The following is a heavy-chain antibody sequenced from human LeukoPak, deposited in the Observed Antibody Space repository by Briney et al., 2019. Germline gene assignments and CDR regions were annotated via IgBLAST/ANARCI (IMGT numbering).Heavy chain of an antibody. V-gene: IGHV3-30*02. CDR3: AKDTVTVMFVPGAFDI. CDR1: GFAFSGYG. D-gene: IGHD5-18*01. J-gene: IGHJ3*02. CDR2: IRYDANDK. Sequence: PGGSLRLSCAASGFAFSGYGMHWVRQTPGKGLEWVAFIRYDANDKSYADSVKGRFTTSRDNSKSTLYLQMSSLRVEDTAVYYCAKDTVTVMFVPGAFDIWDQGTMVTVSS.